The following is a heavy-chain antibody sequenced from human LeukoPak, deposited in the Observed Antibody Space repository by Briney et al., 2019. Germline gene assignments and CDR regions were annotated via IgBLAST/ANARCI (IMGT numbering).Heavy chain of an antibody. Sequence: SETLSLTCTVSGGSISSGSYYWSWIRQPPGKGLEWIGHIYYSGSTNYNPSLKSRVTISIDTSKNQFSLKLTSVTAADTAVYYCARDSGSGTYYWGQGTLVTVSS. CDR1: GGSISSGSYY. J-gene: IGHJ4*02. CDR2: IYYSGST. CDR3: ARDSGSGTYY. V-gene: IGHV4-61*01. D-gene: IGHD6-19*01.